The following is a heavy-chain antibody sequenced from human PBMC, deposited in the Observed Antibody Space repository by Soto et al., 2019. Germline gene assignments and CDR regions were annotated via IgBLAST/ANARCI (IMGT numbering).Heavy chain of an antibody. V-gene: IGHV3-23*01. CDR1: GFTFSSYA. J-gene: IGHJ6*02. CDR2: ISGSGGST. D-gene: IGHD6-19*01. CDR3: AKDVGSSGWYAYYYYGMDV. Sequence: PGGSLRLSCAASGFTFSSYAMSWVRQAPGKGLEWVSAISGSGGSTYYADSVKGRFTISRDNSKNTLYLQMNSLRAEDTAVYYCAKDVGSSGWYAYYYYGMDVWGQGTTVTVSS.